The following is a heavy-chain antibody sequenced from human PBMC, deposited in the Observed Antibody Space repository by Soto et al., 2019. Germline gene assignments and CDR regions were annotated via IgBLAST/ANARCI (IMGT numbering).Heavy chain of an antibody. CDR3: ARDSGAADYYYYYMDV. J-gene: IGHJ6*03. Sequence: GGSLRLSCAASGFTFSSYGMHWVRQAPGKGLEWVAVIWYDGSNKYYADSVKGRFTISRDNSKNTLYLQMNSLRAEDTAVYYCARDSGAADYYYYYMDVWGKRTTVTVSS. D-gene: IGHD6-25*01. V-gene: IGHV3-33*01. CDR1: GFTFSSYG. CDR2: IWYDGSNK.